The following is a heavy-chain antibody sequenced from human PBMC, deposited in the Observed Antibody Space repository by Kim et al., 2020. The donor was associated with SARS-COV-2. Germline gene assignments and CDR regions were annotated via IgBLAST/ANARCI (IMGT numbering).Heavy chain of an antibody. CDR3: TRIYGDYFSSPDGGDY. D-gene: IGHD4-17*01. V-gene: IGHV3-73*01. Sequence: GGSLRLSCAASGFTFSGSAMHWVRQASGKGLEWVGRIRSKANSYATAYAASVKGRFTISRDDSKNTAYLQMNSLKTEDTAVYYCTRIYGDYFSSPDGGDYWGQGTLVTVSS. J-gene: IGHJ4*02. CDR1: GFTFSGSA. CDR2: IRSKANSYAT.